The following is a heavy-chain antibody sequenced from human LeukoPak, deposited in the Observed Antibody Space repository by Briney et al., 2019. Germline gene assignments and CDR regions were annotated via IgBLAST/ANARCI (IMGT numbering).Heavy chain of an antibody. CDR1: GYSISSGYY. CDR3: ARLNYDFWSGYNYAFDI. D-gene: IGHD3-3*01. J-gene: IGHJ3*02. Sequence: PSETLSLTCAVSGYSISSGYYWGWIRQPPGKGLEWIGSIYHSGSTYYNLSLKSRVTISVDTSKNQFSLKLSSVTAADTAVYYCARLNYDFWSGYNYAFDIWGQGTMVTVSS. CDR2: IYHSGST. V-gene: IGHV4-38-2*01.